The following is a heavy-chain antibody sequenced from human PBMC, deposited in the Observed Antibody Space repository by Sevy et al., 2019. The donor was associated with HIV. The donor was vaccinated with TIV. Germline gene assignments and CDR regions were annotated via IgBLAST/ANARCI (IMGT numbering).Heavy chain of an antibody. CDR3: AREAYYYDSREENWFDP. CDR1: GFTFSTYS. CDR2: ISRTSTTT. J-gene: IGHJ5*02. Sequence: GGSLRLSCKASGFTFSTYSMHWVRQAPGKGLEWVSSISRTSTTTYYADSAKGRFTISRDNAENSLYLQMNSLRDEDTAVYYCAREAYYYDSREENWFDPWGQGTLVTVSS. V-gene: IGHV3-48*02. D-gene: IGHD3-22*01.